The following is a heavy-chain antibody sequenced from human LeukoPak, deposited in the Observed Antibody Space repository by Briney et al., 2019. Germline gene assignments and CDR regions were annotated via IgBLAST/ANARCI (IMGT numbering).Heavy chain of an antibody. Sequence: GGSLRLSCAASGFTFSSYAMSWVRQAPGKGLEWVSAISGSGGSTYYADSVKGRFTISRDNSKNTLYLQMNSLRAEDTAVYYCAKDPSSLEYQLLYYFDYWGQGTLVTVSS. CDR2: ISGSGGST. CDR3: AKDPSSLEYQLLYYFDY. CDR1: GFTFSSYA. J-gene: IGHJ4*02. D-gene: IGHD2-2*01. V-gene: IGHV3-23*01.